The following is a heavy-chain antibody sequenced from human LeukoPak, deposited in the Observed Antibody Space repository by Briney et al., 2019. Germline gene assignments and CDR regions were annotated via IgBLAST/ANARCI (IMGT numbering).Heavy chain of an antibody. CDR1: GFTFSSYW. J-gene: IGHJ3*02. V-gene: IGHV3-23*01. CDR3: AKDLMMGGAFDI. CDR2: ISGSGGST. Sequence: GGSLRLSCAASGFTFSSYWMHWVRQAPGKGLEWVSAISGSGGSTYYADSVKGRFTISRDNSKNTLYLQMNSLRAEDTAVYYCAKDLMMGGAFDIWGQGTMVTVSS. D-gene: IGHD3-16*01.